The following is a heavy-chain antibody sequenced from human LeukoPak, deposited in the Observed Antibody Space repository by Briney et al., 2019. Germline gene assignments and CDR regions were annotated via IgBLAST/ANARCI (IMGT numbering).Heavy chain of an antibody. D-gene: IGHD5-18*01. J-gene: IGHJ4*02. CDR2: ISSSGSTI. CDR1: GFTFSSYG. CDR3: ARDPPGHSYGTGGFDY. V-gene: IGHV3-48*03. Sequence: GGSLRLSCAASGFTFSSYGMNWVRQAPGKGLEWVSYISSSGSTIYYADSVKGRFTISRDNAKNSLYLQMNSLRAEDTAVYYCARDPPGHSYGTGGFDYWGQGTLVTVSS.